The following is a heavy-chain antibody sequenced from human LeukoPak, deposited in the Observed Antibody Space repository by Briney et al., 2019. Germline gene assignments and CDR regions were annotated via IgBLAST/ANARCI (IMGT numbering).Heavy chain of an antibody. J-gene: IGHJ5*02. CDR3: ARAATIPYNWFDP. CDR2: MNPNSGNT. CDR1: RYTFTSYD. D-gene: IGHD5-12*01. Sequence: GSVKVSCKASRYTFTSYDINWVRPATGQGLEWMGWMNPNSGNTGYAQKFQGRVTMTRNTSISTAYMQLSSLRAEDTAVYYCARAATIPYNWFDPWGQGTLVTVSS. V-gene: IGHV1-8*01.